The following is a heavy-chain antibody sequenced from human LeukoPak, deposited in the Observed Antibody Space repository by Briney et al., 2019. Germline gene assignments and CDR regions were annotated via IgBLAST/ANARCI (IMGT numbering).Heavy chain of an antibody. D-gene: IGHD2-2*01. CDR2: IIPIFGTA. CDR3: ARDLLGYCSSTSCFGTFDP. J-gene: IGHJ5*02. V-gene: IGHV1-69*05. Sequence: SVKVSCKASGGTFSSYAISWARQAPGQGLEWMGGIIPIFGTANYAQKFQGRVTITTDESTSTAYMELSSLRSEDTAVYYCARDLLGYCSSTSCFGTFDPWGQGTLVTVSS. CDR1: GGTFSSYA.